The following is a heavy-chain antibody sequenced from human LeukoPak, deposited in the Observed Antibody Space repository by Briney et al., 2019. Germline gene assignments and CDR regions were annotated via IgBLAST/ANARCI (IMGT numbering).Heavy chain of an antibody. CDR3: ARHRENYGDSCLRDD. CDR2: ISGSGGST. D-gene: IGHD4-17*01. Sequence: PGGSLRLSCAASGFTFSSYAMSWVRQAPGKGPEWVAAISGSGGSTNYADSVKGRFTISRDNSKNTVYLQMNSLRADDTAVYYCARHRENYGDSCLRDDWGQGTLVTVSS. J-gene: IGHJ4*02. V-gene: IGHV3-23*01. CDR1: GFTFSSYA.